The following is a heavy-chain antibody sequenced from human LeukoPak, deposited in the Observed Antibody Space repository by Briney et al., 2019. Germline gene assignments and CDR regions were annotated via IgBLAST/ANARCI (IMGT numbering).Heavy chain of an antibody. D-gene: IGHD6-25*01. Sequence: GGTLRLSCAASGFTFSSYGMSWVRQAPGKGLEWVSSISGSVGTIYYADSVKGRFTISRDNSKNTLYLQMNNLRAEDSAVYYCAKDLSGYGPYWYFDLWGRGTLVTVSS. J-gene: IGHJ2*01. V-gene: IGHV3-23*01. CDR2: ISGSVGTI. CDR1: GFTFSSYG. CDR3: AKDLSGYGPYWYFDL.